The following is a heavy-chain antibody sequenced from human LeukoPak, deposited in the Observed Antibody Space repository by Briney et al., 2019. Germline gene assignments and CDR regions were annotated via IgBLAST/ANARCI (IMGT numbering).Heavy chain of an antibody. Sequence: GGSLRLSCAASGFTFSSYSINWVRQAPGKGLEWVSSISSSGRYIYYADSVKGRFTISRDNAKNSLYLQMNSLRAEDTAVYYCAKAFFSGSGGNHKHFDSWGQGTLVTVSS. J-gene: IGHJ4*02. CDR1: GFTFSSYS. V-gene: IGHV3-21*04. CDR2: ISSSGRYI. D-gene: IGHD3-10*01. CDR3: AKAFFSGSGGNHKHFDS.